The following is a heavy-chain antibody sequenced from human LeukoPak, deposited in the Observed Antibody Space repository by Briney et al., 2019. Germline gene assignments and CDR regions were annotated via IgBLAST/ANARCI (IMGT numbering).Heavy chain of an antibody. D-gene: IGHD6-13*01. J-gene: IGHJ4*02. V-gene: IGHV3-64D*09. CDR1: GFTFSDYG. CDR2: ISGDGHST. CDR3: ARIAAAGTADY. Sequence: GGSLRLSCSASGFTFSDYGMHWVRQAPGKGLEYVSAISGDGHSTYYADSLKGRFTISRDNSRKTLYLQMSSLRVEDTAVYYCARIAAAGTADYWGQGTLSPSPQ.